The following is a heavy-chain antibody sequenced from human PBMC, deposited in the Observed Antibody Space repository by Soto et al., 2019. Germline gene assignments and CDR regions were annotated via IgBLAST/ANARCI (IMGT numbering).Heavy chain of an antibody. CDR1: GFTFSSYA. V-gene: IGHV3-23*01. J-gene: IGHJ4*02. CDR2: ISGSGGST. CDR3: AKDLAAAAGSPSITMIVGAFDY. D-gene: IGHD3-22*01. Sequence: GGSLRLSCAASGFTFSSYAMSWVRQAPGKGLEWVSAISGSGGSTYYADSVKGRFTISRDNSKNTLYLQMNSLRAEDTAVYYCAKDLAAAAGSPSITMIVGAFDYWGQGTLVTVSS.